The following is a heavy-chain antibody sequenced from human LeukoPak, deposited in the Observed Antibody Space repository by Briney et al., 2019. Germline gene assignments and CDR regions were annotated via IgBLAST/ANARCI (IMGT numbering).Heavy chain of an antibody. Sequence: GGSLRLSCAASGFTFSTYAMSWVRQTPGKGLEWVSVISGSGGSTYYADSVKGRFIISRDNSKNTLYPQMNSLRAEDTAVYYCVHCGGDCYPCCGMDAWGQGTTVTVSS. CDR1: GFTFSTYA. CDR2: ISGSGGST. D-gene: IGHD2-21*02. CDR3: VHCGGDCYPCCGMDA. V-gene: IGHV3-23*01. J-gene: IGHJ6*02.